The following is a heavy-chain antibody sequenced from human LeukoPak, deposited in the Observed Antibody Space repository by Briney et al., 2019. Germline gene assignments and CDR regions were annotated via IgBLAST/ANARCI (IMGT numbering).Heavy chain of an antibody. D-gene: IGHD3-10*01. Sequence: SETLSLTCAVSGGSISSGGYSWSWIRQPPGKGLEWIGYIYHSGSTYYNPSLKSRVTISVDRSKNQFSLKLSSVTAADTAVYYCARVSGDHGSGSAFDIWGQGTMVTVSS. J-gene: IGHJ3*02. CDR1: GGSISSGGYS. CDR2: IYHSGST. V-gene: IGHV4-30-2*01. CDR3: ARVSGDHGSGSAFDI.